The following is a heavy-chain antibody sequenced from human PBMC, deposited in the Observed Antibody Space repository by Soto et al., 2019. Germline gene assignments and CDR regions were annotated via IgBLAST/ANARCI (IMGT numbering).Heavy chain of an antibody. CDR1: GFTFSSYG. V-gene: IGHV3-30*18. CDR3: AKDRQRGYYFDY. J-gene: IGHJ4*02. CDR2: ISYDGSNK. D-gene: IGHD3-10*01. Sequence: GGSLRLSCAASGFTFSSYGMHWVRQAPGKGLEWVAVISYDGSNKYYADSVKGRFTISRDNSKNTLYLQMNSLRAEDTAVYYCAKDRQRGYYFDYWGQGTLVTVSS.